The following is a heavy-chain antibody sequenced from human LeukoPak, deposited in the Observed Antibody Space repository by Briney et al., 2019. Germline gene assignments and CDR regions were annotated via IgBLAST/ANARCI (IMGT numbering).Heavy chain of an antibody. CDR2: ISSSSSYI. Sequence: GSLRLSCAASGFPFSSYSMNWVRQAPGKGLEWVSSISSSSSYIYYADSVKGRFTISRDNAKNSLYLQMNSLRAEDTAVYYCARDRHASIAALVPSDYWGQGTLVTVSS. CDR3: ARDRHASIAALVPSDY. D-gene: IGHD6-6*01. V-gene: IGHV3-21*01. CDR1: GFPFSSYS. J-gene: IGHJ4*02.